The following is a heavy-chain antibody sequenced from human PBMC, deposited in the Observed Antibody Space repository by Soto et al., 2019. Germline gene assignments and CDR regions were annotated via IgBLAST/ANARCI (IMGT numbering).Heavy chain of an antibody. D-gene: IGHD6-19*01. CDR2: INPSGGST. CDR1: GYTFTSYY. V-gene: IGHV1-46*01. CDR3: ERVGSSGWLDY. J-gene: IGHJ4*02. Sequence: QVQLVQSGAEVKKPGASVKVSCKASGYTFTSYYMHWVRQAPGQGLEWMGIINPSGGSTSYAQKFQGRVKMTRDTSTSTVYMELSSLRSEDTAVYYCERVGSSGWLDYWGQGTLVTVSS.